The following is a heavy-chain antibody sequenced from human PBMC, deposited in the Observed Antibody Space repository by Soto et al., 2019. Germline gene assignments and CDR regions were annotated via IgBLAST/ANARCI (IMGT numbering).Heavy chain of an antibody. J-gene: IGHJ6*02. CDR3: ARGADYYYYGMDA. Sequence: SETLSLTCAVYGGSFSGHYWRWIRQPPGKGLEWIGEINHSGSTKDNKYIKSRVTISLDTSKNKFSLKLRSVTDADTAVYYCARGADYYYYGMDAWGQGTTVTVS. V-gene: IGHV4-34*01. D-gene: IGHD2-15*01. CDR1: GGSFSGHY. CDR2: INHSGST.